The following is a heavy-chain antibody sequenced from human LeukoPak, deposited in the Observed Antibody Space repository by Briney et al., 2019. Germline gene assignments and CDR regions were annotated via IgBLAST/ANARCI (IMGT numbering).Heavy chain of an antibody. CDR2: IIPILGIA. D-gene: IGHD1-26*01. V-gene: IGHV1-69*04. J-gene: IGHJ4*02. CDR3: AGXXXXXXXVXATWYYFDY. Sequence: SVKVSCKASGGTFSSYAISWVRQAPGQGLEWMGRIIPILGIANYAQKFQGRVTITADKSTSTAYMELSSLRSEDTAVYYCAGXXXXXXXVXATWYYFDYWGQGTLVTVSS. CDR1: GGTFSSYA.